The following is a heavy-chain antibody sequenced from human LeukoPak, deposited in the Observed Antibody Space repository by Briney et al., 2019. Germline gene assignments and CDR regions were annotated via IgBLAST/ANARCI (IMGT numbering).Heavy chain of an antibody. D-gene: IGHD2-2*01. CDR3: AREGYCSSTSCKNWFDP. CDR1: GDSLNRGSYY. CDR2: ISASGNT. J-gene: IGHJ5*02. Sequence: PSETLSLTCSVSGDSLNRGSYYWNWIWQPAGTGLEWLGRISASGNTNYNPSLKSRVTISVDASKNQFSLKLSSVTAADTAVYYCAREGYCSSTSCKNWFDPWGQGTLVTVSS. V-gene: IGHV4-61*02.